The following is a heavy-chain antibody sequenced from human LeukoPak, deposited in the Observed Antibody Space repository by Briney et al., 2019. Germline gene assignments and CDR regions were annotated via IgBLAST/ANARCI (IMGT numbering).Heavy chain of an antibody. J-gene: IGHJ4*02. Sequence: GGSLRLSCAASGFTFSSYSMNWVRQAPGKGLEWVSAISGSGGSTYYADSVKGRFTISRDNSRNTLYLQMNSLRAEDTAVYYCAKDWDSSGYYYEDFFDYWGQGTLVTVSS. D-gene: IGHD3-22*01. CDR1: GFTFSSYS. CDR2: ISGSGGST. CDR3: AKDWDSSGYYYEDFFDY. V-gene: IGHV3-23*01.